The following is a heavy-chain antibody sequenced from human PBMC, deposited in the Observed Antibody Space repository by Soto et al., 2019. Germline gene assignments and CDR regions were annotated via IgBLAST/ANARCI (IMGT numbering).Heavy chain of an antibody. J-gene: IGHJ4*02. D-gene: IGHD6-13*01. CDR1: GFSLSTSGMR. CDR2: IDWDDDK. Sequence: SGPTLVNPTQTLTLTCTFSGFSLSTSGMRVSWIRQPPGKALEWLARIDWDDDKFYSTSLKTRLTISKDTSKNQVVLTMTNMDPVDTATYYCARSPGYSSSWSVYYFDYLRQGTLVTVSS. V-gene: IGHV2-70*04. CDR3: ARSPGYSSSWSVYYFDY.